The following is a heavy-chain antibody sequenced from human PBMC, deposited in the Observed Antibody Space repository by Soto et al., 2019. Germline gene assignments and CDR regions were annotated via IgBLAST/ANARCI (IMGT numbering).Heavy chain of an antibody. V-gene: IGHV1-3*05. CDR1: GFTFSGYT. D-gene: IGHD6-19*01. Sequence: QVQLVQSGAEEKKPGASVKVSCKASGFTFSGYTIHWVRQAPGQRLEWMGWIKADNTNTKYSQKFQGRVTITRDTSASTVYMELSSLRSEDTAVCYCAREGGWYVDYWGQGTLVTVSS. CDR3: AREGGWYVDY. CDR2: IKADNTNT. J-gene: IGHJ4*02.